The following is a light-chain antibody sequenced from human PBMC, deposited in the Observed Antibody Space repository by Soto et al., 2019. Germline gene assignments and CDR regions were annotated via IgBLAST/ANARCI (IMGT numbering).Light chain of an antibody. J-gene: IGKJ5*01. CDR1: QSVSSTY. V-gene: IGKV3-20*01. Sequence: EIGVSQSPCALSLSPGERATLSCRASQSVSSTYLIWYQQKPGQAPRLLIYGASSRATGVPDRFSGGGSGTDFTLTISRLEPEDFAVYYCQHFVNSLTWTFGQGTRLEIK. CDR3: QHFVNSLTWT. CDR2: GAS.